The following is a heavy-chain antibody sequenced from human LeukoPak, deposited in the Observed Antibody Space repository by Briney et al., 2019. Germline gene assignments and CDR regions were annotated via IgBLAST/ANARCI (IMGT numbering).Heavy chain of an antibody. CDR3: ARGEVYYYYFDY. V-gene: IGHV5-51*01. CDR2: IFPRDSDT. J-gene: IGHJ4*02. CDR1: GYSFTSYW. Sequence: GESLKISCKGSGYSFTSYWIGWVRQMPGKGLEWMGIIFPRDSDTRYSPSFQGQVTISVDKSTSTAYLQWSSLKASDTAMYYCARGEVYYYYFDYWGQGTLVTVSS. D-gene: IGHD5/OR15-5a*01.